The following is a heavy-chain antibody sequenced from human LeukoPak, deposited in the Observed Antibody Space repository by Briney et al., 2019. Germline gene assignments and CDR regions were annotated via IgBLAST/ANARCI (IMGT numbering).Heavy chain of an antibody. CDR1: GFTFDDYG. D-gene: IGHD3-10*01. Sequence: GGSLRLSCVASGFTFDDYGIGWVRQASGKGLEWVSGINWNGGSTDYADSVKGRFTISRDNAKNSVYLQMSSLRVEDTALYHCVLTSGSGSYRGYLNYWGQGTLVTVSS. CDR2: INWNGGST. J-gene: IGHJ4*02. CDR3: VLTSGSGSYRGYLNY. V-gene: IGHV3-20*01.